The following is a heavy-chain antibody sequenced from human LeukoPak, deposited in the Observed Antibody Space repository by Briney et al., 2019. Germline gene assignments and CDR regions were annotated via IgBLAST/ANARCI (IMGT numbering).Heavy chain of an antibody. Sequence: GASVKVSCKASGGTFSSYAISWVRQAPGQGLEWMGGIIPILGIANYARKFQGRVTITADKSTSTAYMELSSLRSEDTAGYYCARDEVVVVVAATQPGQLDYWGQGTLVTVSS. CDR2: IIPILGIA. D-gene: IGHD2-15*01. CDR1: GGTFSSYA. J-gene: IGHJ4*02. V-gene: IGHV1-69*10. CDR3: ARDEVVVVVAATQPGQLDY.